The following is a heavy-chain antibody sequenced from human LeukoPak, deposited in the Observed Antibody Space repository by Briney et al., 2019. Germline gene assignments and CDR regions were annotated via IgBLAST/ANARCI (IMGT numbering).Heavy chain of an antibody. CDR2: IIYSGST. Sequence: SETLSLTCTVSGGSINNYYWSWIRQPPGKGLEWIGYIIYSGSTNYNPSLKSRVTISVDTSKNHFSLKLSSVTAADTAVYYCTRGVVGGSRGRYFDYWGQGTLVTVSS. V-gene: IGHV4-59*01. CDR3: TRGVVGGSRGRYFDY. D-gene: IGHD1-26*01. J-gene: IGHJ4*02. CDR1: GGSINNYY.